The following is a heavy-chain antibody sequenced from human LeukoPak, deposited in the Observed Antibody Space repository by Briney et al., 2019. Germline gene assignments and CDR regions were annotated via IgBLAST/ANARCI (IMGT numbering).Heavy chain of an antibody. CDR3: ALFPGQGY. CDR1: GFTVNSNY. D-gene: IGHD3-10*02. Sequence: TGGSLRLSCAAFGFTVNSNYMTWVRQAPGRGLEWVSVMYSGSSTYYADSVKGRFTISRDNSKNTLYLQVNSLRADDTAIYYCALFPGQGYWGQGTLVTVSS. J-gene: IGHJ4*02. CDR2: MYSGSST. V-gene: IGHV3-53*01.